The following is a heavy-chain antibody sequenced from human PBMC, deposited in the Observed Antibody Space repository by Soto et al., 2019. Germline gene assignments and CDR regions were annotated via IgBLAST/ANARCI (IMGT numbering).Heavy chain of an antibody. CDR3: ARDAIAATTRGFDY. D-gene: IGHD6-13*01. V-gene: IGHV4-31*03. Sequence: SETLSLTCTVSGGSISSGGYYWSWIRQHPGKGLEWIGYIYYSGTTYYNPSLKSRVTISVDTSKNQFSLKLSSVTAADTAVYYCARDAIAATTRGFDYWGQGTLVTVSS. J-gene: IGHJ4*02. CDR2: IYYSGTT. CDR1: GGSISSGGYY.